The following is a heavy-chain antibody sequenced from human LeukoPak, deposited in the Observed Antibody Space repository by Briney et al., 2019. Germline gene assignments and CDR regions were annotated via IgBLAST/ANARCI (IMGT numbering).Heavy chain of an antibody. J-gene: IGHJ4*02. Sequence: ASVKVSCKASGYTFTTYSMHWVRQAPGQGLEWMGIINPSGGSTSYAQKFQGRVTMTRDTSTSTVYMGLSSLRSEDTAVYYCARVATMIVVVNYFDYWGQGTLVAVSS. CDR2: INPSGGST. CDR3: ARVATMIVVVNYFDY. CDR1: GYTFTTYS. V-gene: IGHV1-46*01. D-gene: IGHD3-22*01.